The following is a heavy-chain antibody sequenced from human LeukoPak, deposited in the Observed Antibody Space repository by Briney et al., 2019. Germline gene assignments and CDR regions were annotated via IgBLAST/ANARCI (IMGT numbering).Heavy chain of an antibody. Sequence: GGSLRLSCAASGFTFTSYAMTWVRQAPGKGLEWVSGISGSGGSTYYADSVKGRLTMSRDNSKNTLYLQMNSLRAEVTAVYYCAKGGSTNSNNWFDPWGQGTMVTVSS. J-gene: IGHJ5*02. CDR3: AKGGSTNSNNWFDP. V-gene: IGHV3-23*01. D-gene: IGHD2-2*01. CDR1: GFTFTSYA. CDR2: ISGSGGST.